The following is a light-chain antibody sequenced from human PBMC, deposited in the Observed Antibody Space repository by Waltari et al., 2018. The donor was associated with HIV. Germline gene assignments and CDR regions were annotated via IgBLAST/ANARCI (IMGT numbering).Light chain of an antibody. Sequence: QSALTQPPSASGSPGQSVTIPCTGTSSDVGGYKYVSWYQQHPGKAPKLMIYEVSKRPSGVPDRFAGSKSGNTASLTVSGLQAEDEADYYCSSYAGSNKFVVFGGGTKLTVL. CDR1: SSDVGGYKY. CDR3: SSYAGSNKFVV. V-gene: IGLV2-8*01. CDR2: EVS. J-gene: IGLJ2*01.